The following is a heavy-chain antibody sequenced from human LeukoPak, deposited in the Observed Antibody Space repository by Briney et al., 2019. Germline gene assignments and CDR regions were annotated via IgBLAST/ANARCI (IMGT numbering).Heavy chain of an antibody. CDR2: IRPDGDNK. Sequence: GGSLRLSCAASGFTFSSYGMHWVRQAPGKGLEWVAFIRPDGDNKYYADSVKGRFTISRDNSKNTLYLQMNSLRAEDTAVYYCAKDGQGILWFGESDYYYMDVWGKGTTVTISS. J-gene: IGHJ6*03. CDR1: GFTFSSYG. CDR3: AKDGQGILWFGESDYYYMDV. V-gene: IGHV3-30*02. D-gene: IGHD3-10*01.